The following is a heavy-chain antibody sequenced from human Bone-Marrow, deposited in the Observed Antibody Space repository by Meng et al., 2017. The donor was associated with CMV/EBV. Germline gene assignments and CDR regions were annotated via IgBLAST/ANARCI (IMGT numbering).Heavy chain of an antibody. J-gene: IGHJ6*02. D-gene: IGHD4-11*01. CDR1: GFTFDDYA. Sequence: GGSLRLSCAASGFTFDDYAMHWVRQGPGKGLEWVSGISWNSGLIDYADSVRGRFTISRDNAKNALYLQMNNLRAEDTALYYCTRFYSAYGMDVWGQGTTVTVYS. V-gene: IGHV3-9*01. CDR3: TRFYSAYGMDV. CDR2: ISWNSGLI.